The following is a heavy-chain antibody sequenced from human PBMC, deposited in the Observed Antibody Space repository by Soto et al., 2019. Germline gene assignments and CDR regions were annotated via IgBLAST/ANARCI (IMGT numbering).Heavy chain of an antibody. D-gene: IGHD2-21*02. V-gene: IGHV4-61*01. Sequence: SETLSLTCAVSGASVTSDTTYYWSWIRQPPGKALEWIGYIYYRGSTNYNPSLKSRVTISVDTSKNQFSLKLSSVTAADTAVYYCAREFVTGDYYYYYGMDVWGQGTTVTVSS. CDR3: AREFVTGDYYYYYGMDV. J-gene: IGHJ6*02. CDR1: GASVTSDTTYY. CDR2: IYYRGST.